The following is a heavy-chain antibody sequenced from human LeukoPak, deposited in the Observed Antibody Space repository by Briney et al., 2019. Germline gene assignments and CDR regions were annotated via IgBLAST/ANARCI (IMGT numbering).Heavy chain of an antibody. CDR1: GFTFDDYG. CDR3: AREDWVPDCSGGSCYYMDV. Sequence: PGGSLRLSCAASGFTFDDYGMSWVRQAPGKGLEWVSGINWNGGSTGYADSVKGRFTISRDNAKNSLYLQMNCLRAEDTALYYCAREDWVPDCSGGSCYYMDVWGKGTTVTVSS. V-gene: IGHV3-20*04. J-gene: IGHJ6*03. CDR2: INWNGGST. D-gene: IGHD2-15*01.